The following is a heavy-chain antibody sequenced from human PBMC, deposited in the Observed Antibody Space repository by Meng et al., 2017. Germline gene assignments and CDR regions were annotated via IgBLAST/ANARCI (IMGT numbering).Heavy chain of an antibody. J-gene: IGHJ5*02. Sequence: QVLLVQVGAEVKKPGSSVKVSCKASGYTFTSYGISWVRQAPGQGLEWMGWISAYNGNTNYAQKLQGRVTMTTDTSTSTAYMELRSLRSDDTAVYYCAREGGGHCSGGSCYLNWFDPWGQGTLVTVSS. CDR2: ISAYNGNT. CDR3: AREGGGHCSGGSCYLNWFDP. D-gene: IGHD2-15*01. V-gene: IGHV1-18*01. CDR1: GYTFTSYG.